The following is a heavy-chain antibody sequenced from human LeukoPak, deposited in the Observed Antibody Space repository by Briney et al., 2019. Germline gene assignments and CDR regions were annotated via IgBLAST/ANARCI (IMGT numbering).Heavy chain of an antibody. V-gene: IGHV4-59*01. CDR2: IYYSGST. J-gene: IGHJ4*02. CDR3: ARGNTLYDFWSGSRSFDY. D-gene: IGHD3-3*01. Sequence: SETLSLTCTVSGGSISSYYWSWLRQPPGKGLEWIGYIYYSGSTNYNPSLKSRVTISVDTSKNQFSLKLSSVTAADTAVYYCARGNTLYDFWSGSRSFDYWGQGTLVTVSS. CDR1: GGSISSYY.